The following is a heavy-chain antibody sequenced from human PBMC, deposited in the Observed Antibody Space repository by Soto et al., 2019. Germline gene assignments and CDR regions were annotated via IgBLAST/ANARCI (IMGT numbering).Heavy chain of an antibody. D-gene: IGHD4-17*01. CDR3: ARSSVTIDGLDF. CDR2: INGGIGNT. CDR1: GYDCNSYS. V-gene: IGHV1-3*01. J-gene: IGHJ4*02. Sequence: QVRLEQSRAEVKEPGASVKISCKASGYDCNSYSIHCLRQAPGQRPEYMGRINGGIGNTKFSQKFQDRLTISRDTSASAMYMELSSLTSDDTGVYYCARSSVTIDGLDFWGQGTLVIVSS.